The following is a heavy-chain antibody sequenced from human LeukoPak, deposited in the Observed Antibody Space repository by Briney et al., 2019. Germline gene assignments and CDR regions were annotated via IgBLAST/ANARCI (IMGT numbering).Heavy chain of an antibody. Sequence: SETLSLTCAVYGGSFSGCYWSWIRQPPGKGLEWIGEINHSGSTNYNPSLKSRVTISVDTSKNQFSLKLSSVTAADTAVYYCARGVPSDYWGQGTLVTVSS. D-gene: IGHD6-6*01. J-gene: IGHJ4*02. CDR2: INHSGST. V-gene: IGHV4-34*01. CDR1: GGSFSGCY. CDR3: ARGVPSDY.